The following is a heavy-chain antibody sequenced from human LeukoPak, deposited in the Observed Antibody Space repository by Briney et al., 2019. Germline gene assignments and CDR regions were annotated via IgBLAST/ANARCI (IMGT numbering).Heavy chain of an antibody. J-gene: IGHJ5*02. D-gene: IGHD3-16*01. CDR2: INWNGGST. V-gene: IGHV3-20*04. Sequence: AGGSLRLSCAASGFTFDDYGMSWVRQAPGKGLEWVSGINWNGGSTGYADSVKGRFTISRDNAKNSLYLQMNSLRAEDTAVYYCAKDDNYIRFLSWGQGTLVTVSS. CDR1: GFTFDDYG. CDR3: AKDDNYIRFLS.